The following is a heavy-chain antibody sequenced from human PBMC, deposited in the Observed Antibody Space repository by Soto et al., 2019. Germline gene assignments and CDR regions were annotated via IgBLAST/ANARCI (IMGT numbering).Heavy chain of an antibody. CDR1: GYTFTSYG. V-gene: IGHV1-18*04. D-gene: IGHD3-3*01. J-gene: IGHJ6*02. Sequence: VASVKVSCKASGYTFTSYGISWVRQAPGQGLEWMGWISAYNGNTNYAQKLQGRVTMTTDTSTSTAYMELRSLRSDDTAVYYCARVGYYDFWSGEAHYYYGMDVWGQGTTVTAP. CDR3: ARVGYYDFWSGEAHYYYGMDV. CDR2: ISAYNGNT.